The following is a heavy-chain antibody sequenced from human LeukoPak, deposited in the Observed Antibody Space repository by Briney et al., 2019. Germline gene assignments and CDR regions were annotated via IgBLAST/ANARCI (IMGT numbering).Heavy chain of an antibody. V-gene: IGHV4-59*08. CDR2: INHSGST. CDR1: GGSISSHY. J-gene: IGHJ4*02. Sequence: SETLSLTCTVSGGSISSHYWSWIRQPPGKGLEWIGYINHSGSTNYNPSLTSRVTMSVDTSKNQFSLKLSSVTAADTAVYYCARRSDCFDYWGQGTLVTVSS. D-gene: IGHD1-26*01. CDR3: ARRSDCFDY.